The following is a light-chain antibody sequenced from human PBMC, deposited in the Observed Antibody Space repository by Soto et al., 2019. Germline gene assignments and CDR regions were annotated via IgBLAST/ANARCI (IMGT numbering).Light chain of an antibody. J-gene: IGKJ4*01. V-gene: IGKV3-11*01. CDR2: DAS. CDR1: QSVSSY. Sequence: EIVLTQSPATLSLSPGERATLSCRASQSVSSYLAWSQQKPGQAPRLLIYDASNRATGIPARFSGSGSGTDFTLTISSLEPEDFAVYYCQQRSNWPPMLTFGGGTNGDIK. CDR3: QQRSNWPPMLT.